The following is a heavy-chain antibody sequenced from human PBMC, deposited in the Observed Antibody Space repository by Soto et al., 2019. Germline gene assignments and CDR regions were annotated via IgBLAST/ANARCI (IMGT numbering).Heavy chain of an antibody. D-gene: IGHD3-22*01. CDR1: GGSISSYY. CDR2: IYYSGST. J-gene: IGHJ5*02. Sequence: SETLSLTCTVSGGSISSYYWSWIRQPPGKGLEWIGYIYYSGSTNYNPSLKSRVTISVDTSKNQFSLKLSSVTAADTAVYYCARAVYDSSGYYYVEWFDPWGQGTPVTVSS. CDR3: ARAVYDSSGYYYVEWFDP. V-gene: IGHV4-59*01.